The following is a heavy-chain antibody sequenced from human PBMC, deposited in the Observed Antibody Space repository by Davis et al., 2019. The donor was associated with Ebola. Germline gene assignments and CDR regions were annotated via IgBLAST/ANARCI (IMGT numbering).Heavy chain of an antibody. V-gene: IGHV1-8*01. Sequence: ASVKVSCKASGYTFSSYDINWVRQATGQGLEWVGWMNPNSGNTGYAQKFQGRVTMTRDTSISTAYMELSSLRSDDTAVYYCARGSTFWNAIESYYYYYYMDVWGKGTTVTVSS. D-gene: IGHD3-3*01. CDR1: GYTFSSYD. CDR2: MNPNSGNT. CDR3: ARGSTFWNAIESYYYYYYMDV. J-gene: IGHJ6*03.